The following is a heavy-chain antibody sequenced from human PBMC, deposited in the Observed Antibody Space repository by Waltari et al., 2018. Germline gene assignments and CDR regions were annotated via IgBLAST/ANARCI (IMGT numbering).Heavy chain of an antibody. CDR2: INHSGTT. V-gene: IGHV4-34*01. CDR1: GGSFSGYD. J-gene: IGHJ5*02. CDR3: ARDHTGWNWGSVWFDP. Sequence: QVQLQQWGAGLLKPSETLSLTCAVYGGSFSGYDWSWIRQPPGKGRGWIGEINHSGTTNSHPSLQRLVTISVDTAKNQFSLTLSSVTAADTAVYYCARDHTGWNWGSVWFDPWGQGTLVTVSS. D-gene: IGHD7-27*01.